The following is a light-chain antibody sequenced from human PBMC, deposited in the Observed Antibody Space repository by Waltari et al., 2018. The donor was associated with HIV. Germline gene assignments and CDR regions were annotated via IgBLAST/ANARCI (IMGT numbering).Light chain of an antibody. V-gene: IGKV3-20*01. CDR1: QSVNTNY. CDR3: QQYGISPIT. CDR2: EAS. Sequence: EVVLTQSPGTVSLSPGERATLSCRASQSVNTNYLAWYQQKPGQAPRLLIYEASGRATGIPDRFSGSGSGTDFTLTISRVEPEDVAVYFCQQYGISPITFGQGTRLE. J-gene: IGKJ5*01.